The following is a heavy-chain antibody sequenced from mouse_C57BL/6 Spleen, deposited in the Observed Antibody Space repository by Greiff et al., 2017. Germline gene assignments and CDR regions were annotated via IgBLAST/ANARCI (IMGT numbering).Heavy chain of an antibody. V-gene: IGHV1-64*01. Sequence: QVQLQQPGAELVKPGASVKLSCKASGYTFTSYWMHWVKQRPGQGLEWIGMIHPNSGSTNYNEKFKSKATLTVDKSSSTAYMQLSSLTSEDSAVYYCALLTGTTAWFAYWGQGTLVTVSA. J-gene: IGHJ3*01. CDR1: GYTFTSYW. CDR2: IHPNSGST. D-gene: IGHD4-1*01. CDR3: ALLTGTTAWFAY.